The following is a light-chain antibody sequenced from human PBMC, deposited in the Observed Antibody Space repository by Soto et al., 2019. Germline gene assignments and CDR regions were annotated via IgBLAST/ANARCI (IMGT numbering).Light chain of an antibody. Sequence: EVVLTQSPATLSVSPGERATLSCRASQSVGTLLAWYHQKPGQAPRLLIYGASTRASTVADRFSGSGSGTDVTLTISSLPSEDFGVYYDKRYNNWPSTYGQSTRLE. CDR2: GAS. CDR3: KRYNNWPST. V-gene: IGKV3-15*01. CDR1: QSVGTL. J-gene: IGKJ5*01.